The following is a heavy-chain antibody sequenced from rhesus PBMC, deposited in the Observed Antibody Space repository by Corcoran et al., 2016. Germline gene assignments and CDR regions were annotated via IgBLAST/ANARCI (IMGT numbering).Heavy chain of an antibody. D-gene: IGHD4-29*01. V-gene: IGHV5-2*01. J-gene: IGHJ4*01. CDR1: GYSFTSYW. CDR3: AKEDGSSFFDY. Sequence: EVQLVQSGAEVKRPGESLKISCKTSGYSFTSYWISWVRQMPGKGLEWRGAIDPSDSETRYSPTYQGQVTISADKSISTAYLQWSSLKASDSATYYCAKEDGSSFFDYWGQGVLVTVSS. CDR2: IDPSDSET.